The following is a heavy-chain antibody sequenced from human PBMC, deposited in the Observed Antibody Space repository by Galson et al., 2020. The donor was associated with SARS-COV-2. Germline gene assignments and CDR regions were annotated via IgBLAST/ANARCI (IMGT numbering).Heavy chain of an antibody. Sequence: ASVKLSCKAFGYTFNSYGVNWVRRDTGQGLEWMGWISVYSGNTNYAQKFQGRVTMTADTSTSTAYMELRSLRSDDTAVYYCARDRVVAAGTPGEYWGQGTQGTVYS. V-gene: IGHV1-18*01. J-gene: IGHJ4*02. CDR1: GYTFNSYG. D-gene: IGHD2-2*01. CDR3: ARDRVVAAGTPGEY. CDR2: ISVYSGNT.